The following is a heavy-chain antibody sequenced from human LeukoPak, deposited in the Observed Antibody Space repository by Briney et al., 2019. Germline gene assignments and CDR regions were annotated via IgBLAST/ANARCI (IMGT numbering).Heavy chain of an antibody. J-gene: IGHJ4*02. D-gene: IGHD3-22*01. CDR3: AKPHYYDSSGYSPGGY. V-gene: IGHV3-30*18. CDR2: ISYDGSKK. CDR1: GFTFSSYG. Sequence: PGGSLRLSCAASGFTFSSYGMHWVRQAPGKGLEWVAVISYDGSKKYYADSVKGRFTISRDNSKNTLYLQMNSLRAEDTAVYYCAKPHYYDSSGYSPGGYWGQGTLVTVSS.